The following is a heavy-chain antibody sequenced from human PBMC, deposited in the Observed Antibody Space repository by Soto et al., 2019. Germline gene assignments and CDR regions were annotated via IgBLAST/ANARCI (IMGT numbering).Heavy chain of an antibody. CDR3: AGVIGGVCGTYDY. J-gene: IGHJ4*02. Sequence: EVQLVESGGGLVKPGASLRLSCVASGVTFSTYSMTWVRQAPGQGLEWVSTISRSTSYAYYADSVVGRFTISRDNATNSESRQMHCLRAEDSAGGNGAGVIGGVCGTYDYWGQGTLVTVSS. V-gene: IGHV3-21*02. D-gene: IGHD2-21*01. CDR1: GVTFSTYS. CDR2: ISRSTSYA.